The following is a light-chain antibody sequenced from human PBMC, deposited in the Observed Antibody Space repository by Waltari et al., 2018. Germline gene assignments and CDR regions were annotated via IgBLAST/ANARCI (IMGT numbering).Light chain of an antibody. CDR2: WAS. CDR1: QSVLSNNQNY. V-gene: IGKV4-1*01. CDR3: QQHHSAPLT. J-gene: IGKJ4*01. Sequence: DFVMTQSPDSLAVSLGERATLNCWSSQSVLSNNQNYLAWYQQKPGQPPKLLIYWASTRASGVPDRFGGSGSGTDFTLTISSLQAEDVAVYYCQQHHSAPLTFGGGNKVEI.